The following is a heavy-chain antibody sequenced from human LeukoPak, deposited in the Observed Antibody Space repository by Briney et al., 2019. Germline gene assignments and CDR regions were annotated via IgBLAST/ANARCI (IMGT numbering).Heavy chain of an antibody. V-gene: IGHV5-51*01. CDR1: GYSFTSYW. D-gene: IGHD2-2*01. CDR3: ARGPATIRNAFDF. Sequence: GESLKISCQGSGYSFTSYWIGWVRQMPGKGLEWMGIIYPGDSDTRYSPSFEGQVTISADKSISTAYLQWSSLKASDTAVYYCARGPATIRNAFDFWGPGTMVTVSS. CDR2: IYPGDSDT. J-gene: IGHJ3*01.